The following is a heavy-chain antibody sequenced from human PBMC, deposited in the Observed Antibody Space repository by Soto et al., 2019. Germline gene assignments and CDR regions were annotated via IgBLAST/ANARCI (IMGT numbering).Heavy chain of an antibody. J-gene: IGHJ4*02. Sequence: QVQLVQSGAEVTKPGSSVKVSCKASGGTFSSYAISWVRQAPGQGLEWMGGIIPIFGTANYAQKFQGRVTITADESTSTAYMELSSLRSEDTAVYYCARLLMYGAAPLGFDYWGQGTLVTVSS. CDR2: IIPIFGTA. CDR3: ARLLMYGAAPLGFDY. V-gene: IGHV1-69*01. D-gene: IGHD2-15*01. CDR1: GGTFSSYA.